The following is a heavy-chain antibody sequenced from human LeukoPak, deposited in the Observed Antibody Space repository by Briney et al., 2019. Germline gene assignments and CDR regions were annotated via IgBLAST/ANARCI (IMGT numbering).Heavy chain of an antibody. V-gene: IGHV1-3*01. D-gene: IGHD6-19*01. CDR2: INAGNGNT. CDR3: ARYIAVAGKDFDY. Sequence: ASVKVSCKASGYTFTSYAMHWVRQAPGQRLEWMGWINAGNGNTKYSQKFQGRVTITRDTSASTAYMELRSLRSDDTAVYYCARYIAVAGKDFDYWGQGTLVTVSS. CDR1: GYTFTSYA. J-gene: IGHJ4*02.